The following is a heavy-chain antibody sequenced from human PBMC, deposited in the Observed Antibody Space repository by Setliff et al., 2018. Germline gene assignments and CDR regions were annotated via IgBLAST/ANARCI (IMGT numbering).Heavy chain of an antibody. Sequence: SETLSLTCSVSGGSISSSSYYWGWIRQPPGKGLEWIGHIYSSGSTNYNPSLKSRVTISVDRSKNQFSLKLSSVIAADTAVYYCARDLYSSSSGGFYYYYYYMDVWGKGTTVTVSS. CDR1: GGSISSSSYY. J-gene: IGHJ6*03. V-gene: IGHV4-61*05. CDR3: ARDLYSSSSGGFYYYYYYMDV. D-gene: IGHD6-6*01. CDR2: IYSSGST.